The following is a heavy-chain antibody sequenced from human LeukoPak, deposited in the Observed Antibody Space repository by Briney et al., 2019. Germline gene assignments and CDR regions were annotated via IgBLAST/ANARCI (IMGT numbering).Heavy chain of an antibody. J-gene: IGHJ6*03. Sequence: GASVKVSCKASGYTFSGYYMHWVRQAPGQGLEWMGWINPNSGGTNYAQKFQGRVTITADESTSTAYMELSSLRSEDTAVYYCAREVIAVAATGLYYYYYMDVWGKGTMVTVSS. D-gene: IGHD6-19*01. CDR1: GYTFSGYY. V-gene: IGHV1-2*02. CDR3: AREVIAVAATGLYYYYYMDV. CDR2: INPNSGGT.